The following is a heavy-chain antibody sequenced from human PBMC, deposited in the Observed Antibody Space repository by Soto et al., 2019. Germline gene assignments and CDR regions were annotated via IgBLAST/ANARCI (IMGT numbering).Heavy chain of an antibody. V-gene: IGHV4-59*01. CDR3: ARAPPSADPYSFDY. Sequence: SETLSLTCTVSGGSISSYYWSWIRQPPGKGLEWIGYIYYSGSTNYNPSLKSRVTISVDTSKNQFSLKLSSVTAADTAVYYCARAPPSADPYSFDYWGQGTLVTVSS. D-gene: IGHD6-19*01. J-gene: IGHJ4*02. CDR2: IYYSGST. CDR1: GGSISSYY.